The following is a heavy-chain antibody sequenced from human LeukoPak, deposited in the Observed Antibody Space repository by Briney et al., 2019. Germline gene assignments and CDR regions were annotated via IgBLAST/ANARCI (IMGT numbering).Heavy chain of an antibody. Sequence: GASVKVSCKASGYTFTGYYIHWVRQAPGQGLEWMGWINPNTGGIKYAQRFQGRVTVTRDTSISTGYMELRRLRSDDTAVYYCTREKVGSEDDSFDYWGQGTLVTVSS. V-gene: IGHV1-2*02. CDR3: TREKVGSEDDSFDY. D-gene: IGHD1-1*01. CDR1: GYTFTGYY. CDR2: INPNTGGI. J-gene: IGHJ4*02.